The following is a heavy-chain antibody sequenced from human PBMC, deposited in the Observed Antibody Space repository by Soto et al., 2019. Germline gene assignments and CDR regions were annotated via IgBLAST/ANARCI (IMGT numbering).Heavy chain of an antibody. CDR3: ARGGNYYDSSGSSWFDP. Sequence: SETLSLTCTVSGGSISSYYWSWIRQPPGKGLEWIGYISYSGSTNYNPSLKSRVTISVDRSKNKFSLKLNSVTAADTAVYYCARGGNYYDSSGSSWFDPWGQGALVTVTS. J-gene: IGHJ5*02. D-gene: IGHD3-22*01. V-gene: IGHV4-59*12. CDR2: ISYSGST. CDR1: GGSISSYY.